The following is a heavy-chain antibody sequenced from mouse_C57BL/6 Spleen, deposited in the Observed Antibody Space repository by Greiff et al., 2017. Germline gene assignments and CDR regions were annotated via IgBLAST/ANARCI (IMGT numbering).Heavy chain of an antibody. CDR2: ISYDGSN. J-gene: IGHJ3*01. Sequence: EVKLMESGPGLVKPSQSLSLTCSVTGYSITSGYYWNWIRQFPGNKLEWMGYISYDGSNNYNPSLTNRISITRDKSKNLIFLKLKSETTDDTATYYCARGRGFAYWGQGTLVTVSA. CDR1: GYSITSGYY. CDR3: ARGRGFAY. V-gene: IGHV3-6*01.